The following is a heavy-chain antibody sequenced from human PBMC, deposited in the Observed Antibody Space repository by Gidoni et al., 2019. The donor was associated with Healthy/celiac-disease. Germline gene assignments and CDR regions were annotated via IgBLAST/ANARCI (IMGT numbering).Heavy chain of an antibody. D-gene: IGHD3-16*02. Sequence: QVQLQQWGAGLLKPSETLSLTCAVDGGSFSGYYWSWIRQPPGKGLEWIGEINHSGSTNYNPSLKSRVTISVDTSKNQFSLKLSSVTAADTAVYYCASTRGYVWGSYRPFDYWGQGTLVTVSS. V-gene: IGHV4-34*01. J-gene: IGHJ4*02. CDR3: ASTRGYVWGSYRPFDY. CDR1: GGSFSGYY. CDR2: INHSGST.